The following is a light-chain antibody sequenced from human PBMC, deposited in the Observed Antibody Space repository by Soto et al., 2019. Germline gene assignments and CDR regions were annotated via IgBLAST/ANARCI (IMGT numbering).Light chain of an antibody. V-gene: IGKV3-20*01. Sequence: EIVLPQSPGTLSLSPGERATLSCRASQSLRNNYLAWYQQKPGQTPRLRIYGASSSATGIPDRFSGSGSGTDFTLTISRLEPEDFAVYYCQQFNTSPLTFGGGTKVEIK. J-gene: IGKJ4*01. CDR1: QSLRNNY. CDR2: GAS. CDR3: QQFNTSPLT.